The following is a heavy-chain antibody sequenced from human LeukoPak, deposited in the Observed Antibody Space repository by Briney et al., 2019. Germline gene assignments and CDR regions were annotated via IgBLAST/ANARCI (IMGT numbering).Heavy chain of an antibody. J-gene: IGHJ4*02. D-gene: IGHD5-18*01. CDR2: INSDGSRT. CDR1: GFTFSDYW. CDR3: ARVITGSTYGQFDY. Sequence: GGSLRLSCTASGFTFSDYWMHWVRQAPGKGLVWVSRINSDGSRTNYADCVKGRFTISRDNAKNTVFLQMNSLRAKDAAVYYCARVITGSTYGQFDYWGQGALATVSS. V-gene: IGHV3-74*01.